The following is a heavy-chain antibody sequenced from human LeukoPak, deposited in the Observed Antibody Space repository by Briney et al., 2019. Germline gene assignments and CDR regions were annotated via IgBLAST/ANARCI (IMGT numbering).Heavy chain of an antibody. Sequence: ASVKVSCKASGYTFTGYYMFWVRQAPGQGLESMGWINPNSGDTNYAQKFQGRVTMTRDTSISTAYMELSRLGSDDTAVYYCARPYNGSYGDFDYWGQGTLVTVSS. D-gene: IGHD3-16*01. CDR2: INPNSGDT. CDR3: ARPYNGSYGDFDY. CDR1: GYTFTGYY. J-gene: IGHJ4*02. V-gene: IGHV1-2*02.